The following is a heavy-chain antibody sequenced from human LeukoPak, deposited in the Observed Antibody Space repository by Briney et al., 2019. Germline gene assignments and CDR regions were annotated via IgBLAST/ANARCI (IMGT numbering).Heavy chain of an antibody. D-gene: IGHD3-10*01. J-gene: IGHJ6*02. CDR3: ARDFREYGMDV. CDR1: GGSISSSSYY. V-gene: IGHV4-39*02. CDR2: IYYSGST. Sequence: PSETLSLTCTVSGGSISSSSYYWGWIRQPPGKGLEWIGSIYYSGSTYYNPSLKSRVTISVDTSKNQFSLKLSSVTAADTAVYYCARDFREYGMDVWGQGTTVTVSS.